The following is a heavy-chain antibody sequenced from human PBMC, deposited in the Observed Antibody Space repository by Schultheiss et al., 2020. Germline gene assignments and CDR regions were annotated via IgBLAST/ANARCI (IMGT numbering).Heavy chain of an antibody. J-gene: IGHJ4*02. CDR3: ARERRLSIAAAGTNRFDY. CDR2: ISAYNGNT. D-gene: IGHD6-13*01. CDR1: GYTFTSYG. Sequence: ASVKVSCKASGYTFTSYGISWVRQAPGQGLEWMGWISAYNGNTNYAQKLQGRVTITRDTSISTAYMELSRLRSDDTAVYYCARERRLSIAAAGTNRFDYWGQGTLVTVSS. V-gene: IGHV1-18*01.